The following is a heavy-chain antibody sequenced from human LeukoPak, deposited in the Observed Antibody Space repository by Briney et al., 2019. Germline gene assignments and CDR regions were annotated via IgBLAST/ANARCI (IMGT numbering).Heavy chain of an antibody. V-gene: IGHV3-66*01. CDR3: ARARGCSRSCLNYFDY. D-gene: IGHD6-13*01. CDR1: GFTVSSNY. J-gene: IGHJ4*02. CDR2: IYSGGST. Sequence: PAQSLTPASAASGFTVSSNYMGWVRHAPGKGMEWVSVIYSGGSTYYANSAKGRLTMPTENSQNPRSLQMNSLRGEGRAVYYCARARGCSRSCLNYFDYWGRGTLVAVSS.